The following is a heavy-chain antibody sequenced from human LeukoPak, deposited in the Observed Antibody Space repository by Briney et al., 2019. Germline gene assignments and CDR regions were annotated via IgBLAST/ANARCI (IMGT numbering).Heavy chain of an antibody. CDR2: INPSGTGT. J-gene: IGHJ5*02. V-gene: IGHV1-46*01. Sequence: ASVRVSCKASGYTITNNYMHWVRQAPGQGLEWMGVINPSGTGTSYAQKFQGRITMSRDTSTSTVYMELSSLRSEDTAFYYCATDHSMANTAWWFDPWGQGTLVTVSS. CDR3: ATDHSMANTAWWFDP. CDR1: GYTITNNY. D-gene: IGHD5-24*01.